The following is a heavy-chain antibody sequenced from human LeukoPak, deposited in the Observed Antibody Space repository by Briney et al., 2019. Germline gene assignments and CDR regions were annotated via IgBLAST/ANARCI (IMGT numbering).Heavy chain of an antibody. J-gene: IGHJ4*02. Sequence: GGSLRLSCTAFGLTFSNYGMHWVRQAPGKGLEWVAFIRFDGSNKYYSDSVKGRFTISRDNSKNSLYLQMNSLRAEDTAVYYCARGGDYGDYWGQGTLVTVSS. CDR2: IRFDGSNK. D-gene: IGHD3-10*01. CDR1: GLTFSNYG. V-gene: IGHV3-30*02. CDR3: ARGGDYGDY.